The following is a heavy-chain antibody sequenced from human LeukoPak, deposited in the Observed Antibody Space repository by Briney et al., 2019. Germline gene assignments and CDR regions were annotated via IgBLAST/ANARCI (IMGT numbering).Heavy chain of an antibody. D-gene: IGHD1-1*01. J-gene: IGHJ4*02. CDR2: IYNSGST. CDR3: ARGHWVLRYFDY. V-gene: IGHV4-59*01. CDR1: GGSISSYY. Sequence: SETLSLTCTVSGGSISSYYWNWIRQPPGKGLEWIGYIYNSGSTNYNPSLKSRVTISVDTSKNQFSLKLSSVTAADTAVHYCARGHWVLRYFDYWGQGTLVTVSS.